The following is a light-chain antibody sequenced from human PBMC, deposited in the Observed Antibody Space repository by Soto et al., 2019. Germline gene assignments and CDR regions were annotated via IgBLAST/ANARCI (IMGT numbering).Light chain of an antibody. J-gene: IGKJ1*01. Sequence: DIQMTQSPSTLSASVGDRVTIACRASQSISDWLAWYQQKPGQAPKFLIYKASNLESGVPSRFSGSGSGTEFTLTLSSLQPDDFATYYCHQYDTYPPTFGQGTKVEIK. CDR3: HQYDTYPPT. CDR1: QSISDW. V-gene: IGKV1-5*03. CDR2: KAS.